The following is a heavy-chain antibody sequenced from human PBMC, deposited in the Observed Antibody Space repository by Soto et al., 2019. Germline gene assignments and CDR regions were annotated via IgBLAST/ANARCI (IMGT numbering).Heavy chain of an antibody. CDR1: GGSISSYY. V-gene: IGHV4-59*12. CDR3: ARWRVRGVIDAYYYYGMDV. D-gene: IGHD3-10*01. CDR2: IYYSGST. Sequence: SETLSLTCTVSGGSISSYYWSWIRQPPGKGLEWIGYIYYSGSTNYNPSLKSRVTISVETSKNQFSLKLSSVTAADTAVYYCARWRVRGVIDAYYYYGMDVWGQGTTVTVSS. J-gene: IGHJ6*02.